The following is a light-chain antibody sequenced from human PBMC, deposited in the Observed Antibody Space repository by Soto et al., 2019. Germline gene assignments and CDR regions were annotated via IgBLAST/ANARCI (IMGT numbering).Light chain of an antibody. CDR2: RND. CDR1: SSNIGSKY. Sequence: QSVLTQPPSASGTPGQRVTISCSGSSSNIGSKYVYWYQQLPGTAPKLLIYRNDQRPSGVPDRFSGSKSGTSASLAISGLRSEDEADYYCAAWDGSLSVWVFGGGTKLTFL. J-gene: IGLJ3*02. V-gene: IGLV1-47*01. CDR3: AAWDGSLSVWV.